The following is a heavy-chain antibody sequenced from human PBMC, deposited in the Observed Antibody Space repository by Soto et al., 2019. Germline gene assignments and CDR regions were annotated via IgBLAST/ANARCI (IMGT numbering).Heavy chain of an antibody. J-gene: IGHJ4*02. D-gene: IGHD5-18*01. Sequence: PSETLSLTCTVSGGSISSGDYYWSWIRQPPGKGLEWIGYIYYSGSTYYNPSLKSRVTISVDTSKNQFSLKLSSVTAADTAVYYCARAEDTAMGYYFDYWGQGTLVTVSS. CDR3: ARAEDTAMGYYFDY. CDR2: IYYSGST. CDR1: GGSISSGDYY. V-gene: IGHV4-30-4*01.